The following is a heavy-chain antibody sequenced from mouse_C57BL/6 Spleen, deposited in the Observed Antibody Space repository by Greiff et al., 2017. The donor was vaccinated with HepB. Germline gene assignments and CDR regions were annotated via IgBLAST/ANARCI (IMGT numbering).Heavy chain of an antibody. D-gene: IGHD2-14*01. J-gene: IGHJ2*01. Sequence: QVQLQQPGAELVKPGASVTLSCKASGYTFTSYWMHWVKQRPGQGLELIGMIHPTNCSTNYNEKFKSKATLTVDKSSSTAYMQLSSLTSEDSAVYYCARVQRGYWGQGTTLTVSS. CDR1: GYTFTSYW. CDR3: ARVQRGY. CDR2: IHPTNCST. V-gene: IGHV1-64*01.